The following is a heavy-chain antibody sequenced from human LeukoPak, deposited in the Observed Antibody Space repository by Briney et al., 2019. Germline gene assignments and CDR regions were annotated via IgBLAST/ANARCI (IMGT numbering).Heavy chain of an antibody. CDR3: AKDSSTWYYMDV. CDR2: ISGSGGSA. D-gene: IGHD6-6*01. V-gene: IGHV3-23*01. Sequence: GGSLRLSCAASGFTISSYAMSWVRQAPGKELEWVSAISGSGGSAYYADSVKGRFTISRDNSKNTLYLQMNSLRAEDTAVYYCAKDSSTWYYMDVWGKGTTVTVSS. J-gene: IGHJ6*03. CDR1: GFTISSYA.